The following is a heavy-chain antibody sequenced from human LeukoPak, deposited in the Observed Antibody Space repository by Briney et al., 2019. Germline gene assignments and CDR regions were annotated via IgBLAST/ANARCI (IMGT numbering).Heavy chain of an antibody. J-gene: IGHJ6*03. V-gene: IGHV4-34*01. CDR2: INHSGST. Sequence: SETLSLTCAVYGGSFSGYYWSWIRQPPGKGLEWIGEINHSGSTNYNPSLKSRVTISVDTSKNQFSLKLSSVTAADTAVYYCARVTKDFVLMGYATPYYYYYYMDVWGKGTTVTVSS. D-gene: IGHD2-8*01. CDR1: GGSFSGYY. CDR3: ARVTKDFVLMGYATPYYYYYYMDV.